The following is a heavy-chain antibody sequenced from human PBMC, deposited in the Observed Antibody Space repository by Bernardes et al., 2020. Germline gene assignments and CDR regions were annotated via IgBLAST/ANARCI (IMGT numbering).Heavy chain of an antibody. CDR3: TTDDPPTEYHSWSGYWGDFDH. CDR2: IKSRTNGGTT. CDR1: GFTFNNAW. D-gene: IGHD3-3*01. V-gene: IGHV3-15*07. J-gene: IGHJ4*02. Sequence: GGSLRLSCAASGFTFNNAWMNWVRQAPGKGLEWVGRIKSRTNGGTTDYAAPVKGRFIISRDDSKDIVYLQMNSLKTEDTALYYCTTDDPPTEYHSWSGYWGDFDHWGQGTLVTVSS.